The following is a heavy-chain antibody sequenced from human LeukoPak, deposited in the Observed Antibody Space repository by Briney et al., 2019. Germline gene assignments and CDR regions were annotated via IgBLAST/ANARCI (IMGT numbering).Heavy chain of an antibody. Sequence: GGSLRLSCTASGFTFGDYTMNWFRQAPGKGLEWVGFIRSKDYGGTTEYAASVKDRFSISRDDSKCIAYLQMNSLKTEDTAVYYCTREWGLPGSDFDYWGQGTLVTVSS. CDR3: TREWGLPGSDFDY. CDR2: IRSKDYGGTT. CDR1: GFTFGDYT. D-gene: IGHD1-26*01. V-gene: IGHV3-49*03. J-gene: IGHJ4*02.